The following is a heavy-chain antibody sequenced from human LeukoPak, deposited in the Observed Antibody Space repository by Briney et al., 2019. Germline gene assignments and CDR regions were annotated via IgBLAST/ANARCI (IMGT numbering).Heavy chain of an antibody. Sequence: ASVKVSCKASGYTFTSYGISWVRQAPGQGLEWMGWISAYNGNTNYAQKLQGRVTMTTDTSTSTAYMELRSLRSDDTAVYYCARDYPIEYSSSSVGWKDYWGQGTLVTVSS. CDR2: ISAYNGNT. J-gene: IGHJ4*02. CDR3: ARDYPIEYSSSSVGWKDY. D-gene: IGHD6-6*01. CDR1: GYTFTSYG. V-gene: IGHV1-18*01.